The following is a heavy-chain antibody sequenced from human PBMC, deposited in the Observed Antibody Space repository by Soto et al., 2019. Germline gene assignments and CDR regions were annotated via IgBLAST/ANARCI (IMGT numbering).Heavy chain of an antibody. V-gene: IGHV3-48*01. Sequence: DSGNGERQAPGTGLEWVSYISSSSSTIYYADSVKGRFTISRDNAKNSLYLQMNSLRAEDTAVYSCARELRTDFDYWGQGTLVTVSS. CDR3: ARELRTDFDY. CDR2: ISSSSSTI. J-gene: IGHJ4*02. CDR1: DS.